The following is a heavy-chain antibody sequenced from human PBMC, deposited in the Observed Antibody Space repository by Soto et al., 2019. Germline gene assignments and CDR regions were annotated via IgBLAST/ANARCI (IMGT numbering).Heavy chain of an antibody. CDR2: ISYDGSNT. D-gene: IGHD4-17*01. V-gene: IGHV3-30-3*02. Sequence: GGSLRLSCAASRFTFSRYAMHWDRQAPGKGLEWVAVISYDGSNTYCADSVKRRFTTPRDNTQNPLYLQMNSLRAEDTAVYYCPKTTVWGQGTLVTVSS. CDR1: RFTFSRYA. J-gene: IGHJ4*02. CDR3: PKTTV.